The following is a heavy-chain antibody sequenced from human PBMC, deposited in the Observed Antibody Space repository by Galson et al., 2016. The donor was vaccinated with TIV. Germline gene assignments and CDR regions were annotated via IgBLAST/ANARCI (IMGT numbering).Heavy chain of an antibody. CDR3: AREQNYALDV. Sequence: SLRLSCAASGFIFSDYAMNWARPTPGKGLEWISYISRSGGNSFYAESVKGRFTVSRDSLDKSVFLQMNSLRDEDTAVYFCAREQNYALDVWGPGTMVTVSS. CDR2: ISRSGGNS. CDR1: GFIFSDYA. D-gene: IGHD1-7*01. J-gene: IGHJ6*02. V-gene: IGHV3-48*02.